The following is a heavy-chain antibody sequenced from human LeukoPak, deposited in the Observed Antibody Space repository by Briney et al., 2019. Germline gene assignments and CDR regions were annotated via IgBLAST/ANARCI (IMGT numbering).Heavy chain of an antibody. CDR2: ISAYNGNT. D-gene: IGHD3-9*01. CDR3: ARVEIGLRYFDWLLPIDY. Sequence: GASVKVSCKASGYTFTSYGMSWVRQAPGQGLEWMGWISAYNGNTNYAQKLQGRVTMTTDTSTSTAYMELRSLRSDDTAVYYCARVEIGLRYFDWLLPIDYWGQGTLVTVSS. CDR1: GYTFTSYG. V-gene: IGHV1-18*04. J-gene: IGHJ4*02.